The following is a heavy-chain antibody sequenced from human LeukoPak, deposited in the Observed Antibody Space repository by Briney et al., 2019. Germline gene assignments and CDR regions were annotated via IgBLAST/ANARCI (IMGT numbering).Heavy chain of an antibody. D-gene: IGHD3-22*01. CDR3: ASYVQEYYYDSSGYYYA. Sequence: PSETLSLTCTVSGGSISSSSYYWGWIRQPPGKGLEWIGSIYYSGSTYYNPSLESRVTISVDTSKNQFSLKLSSVTAADTAVYYCASYVQEYYYDSSGYYYAWGQGTMVTVSS. CDR1: GGSISSSSYY. CDR2: IYYSGST. J-gene: IGHJ3*01. V-gene: IGHV4-39*01.